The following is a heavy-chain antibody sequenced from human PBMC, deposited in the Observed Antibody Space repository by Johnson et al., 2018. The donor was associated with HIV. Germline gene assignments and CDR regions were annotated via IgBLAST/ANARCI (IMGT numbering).Heavy chain of an antibody. CDR1: GFTFSGYG. Sequence: QVQLLESGGGVVQPGWSLRLSCAVSGFTFSGYGMHWVRQTPGKGLEWVAFIRHDGNNKYYADSMKGRFIISRDNSKNMLYLEMKSLTTEDTAVYYCARGHTWPKSGFDFWGQGTMVTVSS. V-gene: IGHV3-30*02. CDR3: ARGHTWPKSGFDF. D-gene: IGHD3-3*01. J-gene: IGHJ3*01. CDR2: IRHDGNNK.